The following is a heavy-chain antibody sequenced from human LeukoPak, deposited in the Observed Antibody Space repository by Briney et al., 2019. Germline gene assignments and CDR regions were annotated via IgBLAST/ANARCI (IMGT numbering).Heavy chain of an antibody. CDR1: GFTFSSYS. J-gene: IGHJ6*02. V-gene: IGHV3-48*04. CDR2: ISSSSSTI. CDR3: ARDFVSAAKNYYYYGMDV. Sequence: PGGSLRLSCAASGFTFSSYSMNWVRQAPGKGLEWVSYISSSSSTIYYADSVKGRFTISRDNAKNSLYLQMNSLRAEDTAVYYCARDFVSAAKNYYYYGMDVWGQGTTVTVSS. D-gene: IGHD6-13*01.